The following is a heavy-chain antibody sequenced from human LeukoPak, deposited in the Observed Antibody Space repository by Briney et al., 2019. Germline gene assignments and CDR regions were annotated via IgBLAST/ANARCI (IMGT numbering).Heavy chain of an antibody. V-gene: IGHV4-59*11. CDR2: IYDSGSA. Sequence: SETLSLTCTVSGVSINSHYWSWIRQPPGKGLEWIGFIYDSGSANYKSSLKSRVTMTVDTSKNQFSLKLNSVTAADTAVYFCARVLQNYYHMDVWGKGTTDTVSS. J-gene: IGHJ6*03. CDR1: GVSINSHY. D-gene: IGHD3-3*01. CDR3: ARVLQNYYHMDV.